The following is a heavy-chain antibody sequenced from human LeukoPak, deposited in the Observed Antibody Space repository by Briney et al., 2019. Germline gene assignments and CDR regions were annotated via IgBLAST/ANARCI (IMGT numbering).Heavy chain of an antibody. J-gene: IGHJ4*02. CDR2: ISNSGST. V-gene: IGHV4-59*08. Sequence: PSETLSLTCTVSGGSISSYYWSWIPHPPGGRLEWIAYISNSGSTYYNPSLKSRVTMSAHTSRNQSSAKLGSVSAADTAVFYCVRHSSDWSFDYWGQGTLVTVSS. D-gene: IGHD6-19*01. CDR3: VRHSSDWSFDY. CDR1: GGSISSYY.